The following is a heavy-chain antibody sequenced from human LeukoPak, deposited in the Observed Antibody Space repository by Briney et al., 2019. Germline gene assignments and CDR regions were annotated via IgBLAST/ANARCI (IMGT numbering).Heavy chain of an antibody. CDR1: GYTFTSYG. D-gene: IGHD1-26*01. CDR3: AREMEDSGSYFFDY. J-gene: IGHJ4*02. Sequence: ASVKVSCKASGYTFTSYGISWVRQAPGQGLELMGWISAYNGNTNYAQKLQGRVTMTTDTSTSTAYMELRSLRSDVTAVYYCAREMEDSGSYFFDYWGQGTLVTVSS. CDR2: ISAYNGNT. V-gene: IGHV1-18*01.